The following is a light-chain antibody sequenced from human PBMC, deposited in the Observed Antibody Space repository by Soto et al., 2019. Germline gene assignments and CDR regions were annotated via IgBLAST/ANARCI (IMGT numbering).Light chain of an antibody. Sequence: QSALAQPASGSGSPGQSITISCTGTSDDVGPYNSVSWYQQLPHKAPQVILYKGTQRPSGVSSRFSGSTSGNAASLTISGLQADDEADYFCCSSAPESTYVFGTGTKVTVL. CDR2: KGT. J-gene: IGLJ1*01. CDR3: CSSAPESTYV. CDR1: SDDVGPYNS. V-gene: IGLV2-23*01.